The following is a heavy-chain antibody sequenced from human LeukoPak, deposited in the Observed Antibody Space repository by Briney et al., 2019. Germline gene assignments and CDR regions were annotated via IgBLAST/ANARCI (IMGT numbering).Heavy chain of an antibody. V-gene: IGHV4-59*01. CDR3: ARGGWNKFDY. CDR2: IFYSGTT. CDR1: GGSISSYY. Sequence: PSETLSLTCTVSGGSISSYYWSWIRQPPGKGLEWIGFIFYSGTTNYNPSLKSRVTISVNTSKNQFSLKLSSVTAADTAVYYCARGGWNKFDYWGQGTLVTISS. D-gene: IGHD3-22*01. J-gene: IGHJ4*02.